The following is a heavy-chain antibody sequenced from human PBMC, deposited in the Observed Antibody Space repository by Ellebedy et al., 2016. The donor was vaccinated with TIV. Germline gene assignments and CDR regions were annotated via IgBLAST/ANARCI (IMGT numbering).Heavy chain of an antibody. CDR3: AKGEWLIHDY. Sequence: GESLKISCVGSGFSFSNYAMSWVRQAPGKGLEWVSAISGSGDRTYYADSVKGRFTISRDNSKKTLYLQLDSLRAEDTAVYYCAKGEWLIHDYWGQGTLVAVSS. D-gene: IGHD6-19*01. CDR2: ISGSGDRT. CDR1: GFSFSNYA. J-gene: IGHJ4*02. V-gene: IGHV3-23*01.